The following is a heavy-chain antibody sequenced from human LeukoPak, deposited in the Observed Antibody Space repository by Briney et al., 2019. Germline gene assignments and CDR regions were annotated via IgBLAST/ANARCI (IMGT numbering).Heavy chain of an antibody. Sequence: MPGGSLRLSCAASGFTFSNAWMSWVRQAPGKGLEWVGRIKRKTDGGTTDYAAPVKGRFTISRDDSRNTLYLQMNSLKTEDTAVYSCTTDPSPFGRAYDSSGSSVDYWGQGTLVTVSS. D-gene: IGHD3-22*01. CDR1: GFTFSNAW. V-gene: IGHV3-15*01. J-gene: IGHJ4*02. CDR2: IKRKTDGGTT. CDR3: TTDPSPFGRAYDSSGSSVDY.